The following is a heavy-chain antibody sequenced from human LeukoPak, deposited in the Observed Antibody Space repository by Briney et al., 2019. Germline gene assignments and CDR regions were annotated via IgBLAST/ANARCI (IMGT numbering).Heavy chain of an antibody. Sequence: PGGSLRLSCAASGFTFSSYAMSWVRQAPGKGLEWVSVIYSGGSTYYADSVKGRFTISRDNSKNTLYLQMNSLRAEDTAVYYCARIPAEKYYYDSSGPYRGVYFDYWGQGTLVTVSS. CDR3: ARIPAEKYYYDSSGPYRGVYFDY. CDR2: IYSGGST. J-gene: IGHJ4*02. D-gene: IGHD3-22*01. CDR1: GFTFSSYA. V-gene: IGHV3-66*01.